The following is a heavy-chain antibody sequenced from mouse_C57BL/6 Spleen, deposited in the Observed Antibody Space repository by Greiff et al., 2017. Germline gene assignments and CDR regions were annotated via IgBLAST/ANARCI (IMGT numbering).Heavy chain of an antibody. Sequence: QVQLQQSGAELVRPGTSVKLSCKASGYTFTNYWIGWAKQRPGHGLEWIGDIYPGGGYTNYNEKFKGKATLTADKSSSTAYMQFSSLTSEDSAIYYGARSDLDSSGDFDYWGQGTTLTVSS. CDR2: IYPGGGYT. J-gene: IGHJ2*01. D-gene: IGHD3-2*02. CDR1: GYTFTNYW. V-gene: IGHV1-63*01. CDR3: ARSDLDSSGDFDY.